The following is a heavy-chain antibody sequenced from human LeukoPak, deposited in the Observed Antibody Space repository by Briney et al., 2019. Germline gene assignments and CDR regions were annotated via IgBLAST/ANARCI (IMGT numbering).Heavy chain of an antibody. J-gene: IGHJ4*02. CDR2: IIPIFGTA. CDR3: ASYDYCDYGPDY. Sequence: SVKVSCKASGGTFISYAISWVRQAPGQGLEWMGGIIPIFGTANYAQKFQGRVTITTDESTSTAYMELSSLRSEDTAVYYCASYDYCDYGPDYWGQGTLVTVSS. CDR1: GGTFISYA. V-gene: IGHV1-69*05. D-gene: IGHD4-17*01.